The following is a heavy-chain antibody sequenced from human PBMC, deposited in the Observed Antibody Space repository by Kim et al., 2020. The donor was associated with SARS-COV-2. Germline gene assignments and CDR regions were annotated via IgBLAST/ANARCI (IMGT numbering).Heavy chain of an antibody. J-gene: IGHJ4*02. CDR3: AKARTGSSYSSSDY. Sequence: VKGRFTSARDNSKNTVYLQMNSLRAEDTAVYYGAKARTGSSYSSSDYWGQGTPVTVSS. D-gene: IGHD6-13*01. V-gene: IGHV3-23*01.